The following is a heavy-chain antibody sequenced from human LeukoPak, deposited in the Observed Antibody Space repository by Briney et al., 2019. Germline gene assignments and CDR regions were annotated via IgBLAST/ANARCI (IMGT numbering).Heavy chain of an antibody. CDR2: IYYSGST. CDR1: GGSISSHC. V-gene: IGHV4-59*11. J-gene: IGHJ6*04. Sequence: SETLSLTCTVSGGSISSHCWSWIRQPPGKGLEWIGCIYYSGSTNYNPSLKSRVTVSVDTPKNQFSLKLSSVTAADTAVYYCARERITILGDSHYYSMDVWGKGTTVTVSS. D-gene: IGHD3-3*01. CDR3: ARERITILGDSHYYSMDV.